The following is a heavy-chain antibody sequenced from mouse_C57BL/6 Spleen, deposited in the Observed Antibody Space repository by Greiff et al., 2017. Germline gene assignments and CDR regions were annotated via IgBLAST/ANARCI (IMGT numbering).Heavy chain of an antibody. V-gene: IGHV1-81*01. D-gene: IGHD2-5*01. J-gene: IGHJ4*01. CDR3: AGVGGHSNYGYAMDD. CDR1: GYTFTSYG. CDR2: IYPRSGNT. Sequence: QVQLKESGAELARPGASVKLSCKASGYTFTSYGISWVKQRTGQGLEWIGEIYPRSGNTYYNEKFKGKATLTADKSSSTAYMELRSLTSEDSAVYFCAGVGGHSNYGYAMDDWGQGTSVTVSS.